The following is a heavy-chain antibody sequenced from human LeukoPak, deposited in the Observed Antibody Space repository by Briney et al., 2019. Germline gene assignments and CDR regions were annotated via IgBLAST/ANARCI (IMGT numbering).Heavy chain of an antibody. J-gene: IGHJ4*02. Sequence: SETLSLTCTVSGGSISSYYWSWIRQPPGKGLEWIGYIYYSGSTNYNPSLKSRVTISVDTSKNQFSLKLSSVTAADTAVYYCARVPPKTGGGQFDYWGQGTLVTVSS. CDR3: ARVPPKTGGGQFDY. V-gene: IGHV4-59*01. CDR2: IYYSGST. CDR1: GGSISSYY. D-gene: IGHD3-16*01.